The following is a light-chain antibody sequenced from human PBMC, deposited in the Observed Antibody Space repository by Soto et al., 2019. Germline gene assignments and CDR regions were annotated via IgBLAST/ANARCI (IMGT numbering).Light chain of an antibody. V-gene: IGKV3-11*01. CDR3: QHYNSYSEA. CDR2: DVS. J-gene: IGKJ1*01. Sequence: EVVLTQSPATLSLSPGERATLSCRASQSVTKYLAWYQQKPGQALRLLISDVSKRATGIPARFSGSGSATDFTLTISSLEPEDFATYYCQHYNSYSEAFGQGTKVELK. CDR1: QSVTKY.